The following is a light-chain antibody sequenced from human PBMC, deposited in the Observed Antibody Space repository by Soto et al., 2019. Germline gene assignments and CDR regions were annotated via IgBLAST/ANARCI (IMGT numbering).Light chain of an antibody. CDR3: QQASNWPRT. J-gene: IGKJ1*01. V-gene: IGKV3-15*01. CDR1: ESVRDE. CDR2: GAS. Sequence: EIVLTRSPGTPSLSPGERATLSCRASESVRDELGWYQQKPGQVPRIIIYGASHRVPGIPARFSGSVSGTEGTLTISGLQSEDGAVYYGQQASNWPRTFGQGTKVDIK.